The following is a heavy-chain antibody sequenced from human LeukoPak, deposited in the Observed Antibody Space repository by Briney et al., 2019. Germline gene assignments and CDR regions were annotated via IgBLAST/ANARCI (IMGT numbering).Heavy chain of an antibody. CDR3: AKDERNWNYNLASQTYD. V-gene: IGHV3-7*03. CDR1: GFTFGNYW. J-gene: IGHJ4*02. Sequence: PGGSLRLSCTASGFTFGNYWMTWVRQTPGKGLEWVANIKQDGSEKYYVDSVKGRFTISRDNAENSLYLQMSSLRAEDTAVYYCAKDERNWNYNLASQTYDWGQGTLVTVSS. D-gene: IGHD1-7*01. CDR2: IKQDGSEK.